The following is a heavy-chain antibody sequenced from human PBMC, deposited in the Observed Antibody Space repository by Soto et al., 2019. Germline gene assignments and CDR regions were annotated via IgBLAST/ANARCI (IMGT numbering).Heavy chain of an antibody. D-gene: IGHD2-2*01. Sequence: QVQLVQSGAEVKKPGSSVKVSCKASGGTFSSYAISWVRQAPGQGLEWMGGIIPIFGTANYAQKFQGRVTITADESTSTAYMELSSLRSEDTAVYYCARAIGYCSSTSCPNWFDPWGQGTLVTVSS. V-gene: IGHV1-69*01. J-gene: IGHJ5*02. CDR3: ARAIGYCSSTSCPNWFDP. CDR2: IIPIFGTA. CDR1: GGTFSSYA.